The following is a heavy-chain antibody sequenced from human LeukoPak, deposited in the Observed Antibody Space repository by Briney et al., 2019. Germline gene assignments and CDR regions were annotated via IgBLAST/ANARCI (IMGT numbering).Heavy chain of an antibody. Sequence: APVKVSCKASGYTFTSYDINWVRQATGQGREWMGWMNPNSGNTGYAQKFQGRVTMTRNTSISTAYMELSSLRSEDTAVYYCARRSIAARRYPKNWFDPWGQGTLVTVSS. CDR1: GYTFTSYD. CDR3: ARRSIAARRYPKNWFDP. J-gene: IGHJ5*02. D-gene: IGHD6-6*01. CDR2: MNPNSGNT. V-gene: IGHV1-8*01.